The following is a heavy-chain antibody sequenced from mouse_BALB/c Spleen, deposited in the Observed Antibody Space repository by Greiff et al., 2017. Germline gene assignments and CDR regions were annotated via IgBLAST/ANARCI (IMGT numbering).Heavy chain of an antibody. CDR2: ISSGGSYT. CDR1: GFTFSSYG. J-gene: IGHJ2*01. CDR3: ARHPVVATGGFDY. D-gene: IGHD1-1*01. Sequence: EVMLVESGGDLVKPGGSLKLSCAASGFTFSSYGMSWVRQTPDKRLEWVATISSGGSYTYYPDSVKGRFTISRDNAKNTLYLQMSSLKSEDTAMYYCARHPVVATGGFDYWGQGTTLTVSS. V-gene: IGHV5-6*01.